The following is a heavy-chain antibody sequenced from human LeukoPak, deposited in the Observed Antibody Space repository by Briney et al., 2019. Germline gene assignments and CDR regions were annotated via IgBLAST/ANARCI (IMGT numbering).Heavy chain of an antibody. D-gene: IGHD2-15*01. J-gene: IGHJ6*02. CDR1: GYTFTSYA. CDR3: ARATPPYNYYYYYGMDV. V-gene: IGHV7-4-1*02. Sequence: ASVKVSCKASGYTFTSYAMNWVRQAPGQGLEWMGWINTNTGNPTYAQGFTGRFVFSLDTSVSTAYLQISSLKAEDTAVYYCARATPPYNYYYYYGMDVWGQGTTVTVSS. CDR2: INTNTGNP.